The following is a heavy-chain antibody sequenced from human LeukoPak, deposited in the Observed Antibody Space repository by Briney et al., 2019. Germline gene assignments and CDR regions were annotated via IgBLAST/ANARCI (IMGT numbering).Heavy chain of an antibody. V-gene: IGHV4-39*07. Sequence: SETLSLTCTVSGGSISSSSYYWGWIRQPPGKGLEWIGSIYYSGSTYYNPSLKSRVTISVDTPKNQFSLKLSSVTAADTAVYYCARGECSGGSCYGHWGQGTLVTVSS. CDR3: ARGECSGGSCYGH. J-gene: IGHJ4*02. D-gene: IGHD2-15*01. CDR2: IYYSGST. CDR1: GGSISSSSYY.